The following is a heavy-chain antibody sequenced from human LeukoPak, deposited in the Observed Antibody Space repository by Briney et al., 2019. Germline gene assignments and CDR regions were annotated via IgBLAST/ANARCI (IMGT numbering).Heavy chain of an antibody. CDR3: ARDKGGKIDY. CDR1: GFTFSSYA. D-gene: IGHD1-26*01. Sequence: PGGSLRLSCAASGFTFSSYAMHWVRQAPGEGLEWVAVISYDGSNKYYADSVKGRFTISRDNSKNTLYLQMNSLRAEDTAVYYCARDKGGKIDYWGQGTLVTVSS. CDR2: ISYDGSNK. J-gene: IGHJ4*02. V-gene: IGHV3-30*04.